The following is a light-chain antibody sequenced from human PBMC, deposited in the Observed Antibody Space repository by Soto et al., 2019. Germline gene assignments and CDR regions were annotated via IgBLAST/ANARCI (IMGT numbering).Light chain of an antibody. CDR3: AAWIGNLYV. J-gene: IGLJ1*01. CDR1: SSIIGTNA. CDR2: SST. V-gene: IGLV1-44*01. Sequence: QSVLTQPPSVSGTPGQTVTISCSGSSSIIGTNAVDWYQQLPGMAPKLLIYSSTQRPLGVPVRFSGTSASLAISGLQSDDEGDYYCAAWIGNLYVFGSGTKVTVL.